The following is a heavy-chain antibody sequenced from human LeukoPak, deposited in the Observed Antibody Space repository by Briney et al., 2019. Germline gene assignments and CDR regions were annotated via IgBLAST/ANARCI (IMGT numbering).Heavy chain of an antibody. D-gene: IGHD3-10*01. V-gene: IGHV1-8*01. Sequence: GASVKVSCKASGYSFSSHDINWVRQAPGQGLEWMGWMNRNSGNTVYAQKFQGRVTMTRNTSISTAYMELSSLRSEDTAVYYCARAPRRRGVPSYYLDYWGQGTLVTVSS. J-gene: IGHJ4*02. CDR2: MNRNSGNT. CDR1: GYSFSSHD. CDR3: ARAPRRRGVPSYYLDY.